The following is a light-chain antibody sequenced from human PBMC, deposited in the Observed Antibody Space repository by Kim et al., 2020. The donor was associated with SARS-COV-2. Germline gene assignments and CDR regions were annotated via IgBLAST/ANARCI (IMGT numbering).Light chain of an antibody. Sequence: QSALTQPPSASGSPGQSVTISCTGTSSDVGAYKYVSWYQQLPDKAPRLLIFEVSKRPSGVPDRFSGSKSGNTASLTVSGLQTEDEADYYCSSYAGNNNFGVIFGGGTQLTVL. J-gene: IGLJ2*01. V-gene: IGLV2-8*01. CDR2: EVS. CDR1: SSDVGAYKY. CDR3: SSYAGNNNFGVI.